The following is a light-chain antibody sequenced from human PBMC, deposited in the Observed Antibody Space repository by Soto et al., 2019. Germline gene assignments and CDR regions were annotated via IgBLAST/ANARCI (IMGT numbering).Light chain of an antibody. V-gene: IGLV2-14*01. CDR3: SSYTNINTRACV. Sequence: SVLTQPASVSGSPGQSITISCTGTSGDIGSYNRVSWYQQHPGKAPKLIIYEATDRPSGVSNRFSGSKSGNTASLTISGLQAEDEAEYYCSSYTNINTRACVFGTGTKV. CDR1: SGDIGSYNR. CDR2: EAT. J-gene: IGLJ1*01.